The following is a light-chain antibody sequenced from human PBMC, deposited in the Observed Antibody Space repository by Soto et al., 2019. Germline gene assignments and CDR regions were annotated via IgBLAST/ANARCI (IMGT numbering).Light chain of an antibody. Sequence: QSALTQPASVSGTPGQSITISCTGSNSDVGLYDFVSWYQHHPGRAPKLIVSEVSHRPSGISNRFSGSESGNTASLTISGLQSEDEADYYCISYTSDDVRYVFGTGTKLTVL. CDR1: NSDVGLYDF. V-gene: IGLV2-14*01. J-gene: IGLJ1*01. CDR3: ISYTSDDVRYV. CDR2: EVS.